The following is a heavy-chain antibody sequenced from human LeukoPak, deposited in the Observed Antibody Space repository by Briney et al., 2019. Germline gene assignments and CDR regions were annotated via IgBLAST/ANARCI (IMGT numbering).Heavy chain of an antibody. CDR1: GYTFTGYY. V-gene: IGHV1-2*02. CDR2: INPNSGGT. J-gene: IGHJ6*03. D-gene: IGHD1-26*01. Sequence: ALVKVSCKASGYTFTGYYMHWVRQAPGQGLEWMGWINPNSGGTSYAQKFQGRVTMTRDTSTSTVYMELSSLRSEDTAVYYCARVRKTIYSGSYHMDVWGKGTTVTVSS. CDR3: ARVRKTIYSGSYHMDV.